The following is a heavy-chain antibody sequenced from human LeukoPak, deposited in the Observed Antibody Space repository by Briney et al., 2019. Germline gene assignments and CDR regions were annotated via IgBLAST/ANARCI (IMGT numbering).Heavy chain of an antibody. CDR2: VNWNGGST. D-gene: IGHD3-22*01. CDR1: GFTFDNYG. V-gene: IGHV3-20*04. J-gene: IGHJ4*02. Sequence: GGSLRLSCAASGFTFDNYGMTWVRQVPGKGLEWVSGVNWNGGSTGYADSVKGRFTISRDNAKNSLYLQMYSLRAEDTALYYCARASLYDNSAYYLDYWGQGTLVTVSS. CDR3: ARASLYDNSAYYLDY.